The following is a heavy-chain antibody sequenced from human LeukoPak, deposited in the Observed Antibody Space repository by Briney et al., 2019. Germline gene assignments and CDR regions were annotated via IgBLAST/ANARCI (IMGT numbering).Heavy chain of an antibody. J-gene: IGHJ4*02. CDR3: AKYGGDTGYSSSWPN. Sequence: GGSLRLSCAASGFTFSSYDMRWVRQARGKGLEWVSAISGSGGSTYYADSVKRRFTISRDNSKNTLYLQMNSLRAEDTAVYYCAKYGGDTGYSSSWPNWGQGTLVTVSS. CDR2: ISGSGGST. D-gene: IGHD6-13*01. V-gene: IGHV3-23*01. CDR1: GFTFSSYD.